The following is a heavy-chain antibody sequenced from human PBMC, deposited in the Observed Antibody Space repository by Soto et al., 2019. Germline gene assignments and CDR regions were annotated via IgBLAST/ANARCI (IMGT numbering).Heavy chain of an antibody. CDR3: AKAYDISGCEWFDY. V-gene: IGHV4-59*01. Sequence: PSEPLSRTFTVSGGSIRSYYWSWIRQPPGKGLELIVYIYYSGSTNYNPSLKSRVTISVDTSKNQFSLKLSSVTAADTAVYYCAKAYDISGCEWFDYWGQGTLVTVS. CDR1: GGSIRSYY. CDR2: IYYSGST. J-gene: IGHJ4*02. D-gene: IGHD6-19*01.